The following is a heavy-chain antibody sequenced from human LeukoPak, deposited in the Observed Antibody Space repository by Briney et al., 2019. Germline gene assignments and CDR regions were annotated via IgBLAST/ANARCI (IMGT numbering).Heavy chain of an antibody. D-gene: IGHD6-13*01. CDR3: ARDRYSSSWHNWFDP. CDR1: GYTFTSYD. CDR2: MNPNSGNT. V-gene: IGHV1-8*01. J-gene: IGHJ5*02. Sequence: GASVKVSCKASGYTFTSYDINWVRQATGQGLEWMGWMNPNSGNTGYAQKFQGRVTMTRNTSISTAYMELSSLRSEDTAVYYCARDRYSSSWHNWFDPWGQGTLVTVSS.